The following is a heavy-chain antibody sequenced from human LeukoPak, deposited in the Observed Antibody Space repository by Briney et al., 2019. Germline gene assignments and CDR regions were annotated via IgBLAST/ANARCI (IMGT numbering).Heavy chain of an antibody. CDR2: IKTDGSST. Sequence: PGGSLRLSCAASGFTFSSHWMHWVRQAPGKGLVWVSHIKTDGSSTTYADSVKGRFTISRDNAKNTLYLQMNSLRAEDTAVYYCASAPGGDDSSGYYTHYWGQGTLVTVSS. CDR3: ASAPGGDDSSGYYTHY. V-gene: IGHV3-74*01. CDR1: GFTFSSHW. J-gene: IGHJ4*02. D-gene: IGHD3-22*01.